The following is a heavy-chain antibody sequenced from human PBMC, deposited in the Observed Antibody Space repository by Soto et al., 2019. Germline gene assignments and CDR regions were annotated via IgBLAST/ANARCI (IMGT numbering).Heavy chain of an antibody. CDR2: IYYSGST. CDR3: ASQSRLLKPALDIVATDAFDI. V-gene: IGHV4-39*01. J-gene: IGHJ3*02. Sequence: QLQLQESGPGLVKPSETLSLTCTVSGGSISSSSYYWGWIRQPPGKGLEWIGSIYYSGSTYYNPSLKSRVTISVDTSRNQFSLKLSSVTAADTAVYYCASQSRLLKPALDIVATDAFDIWGQGTMVTVSS. CDR1: GGSISSSSYY. D-gene: IGHD5-12*01.